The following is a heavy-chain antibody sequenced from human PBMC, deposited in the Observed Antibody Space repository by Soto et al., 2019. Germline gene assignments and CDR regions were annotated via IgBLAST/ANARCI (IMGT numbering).Heavy chain of an antibody. CDR1: GFTFSSYA. CDR3: ATAKIFGPLEIYYYGMDV. D-gene: IGHD3-3*01. J-gene: IGHJ6*02. Sequence: QVQLVESGGGVVQPGRSLRLSCAASGFTFSSYAMHWVRQAPGKGLEWVAVISYDGSNKYYADSVKGRCTISRDNSKNTMYLQMNSLRAEDTAVYYCATAKIFGPLEIYYYGMDVWGQGTTVTVSS. V-gene: IGHV3-30-3*01. CDR2: ISYDGSNK.